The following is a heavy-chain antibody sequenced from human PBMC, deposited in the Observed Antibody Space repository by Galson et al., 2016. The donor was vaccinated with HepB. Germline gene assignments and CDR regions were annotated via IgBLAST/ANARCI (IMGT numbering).Heavy chain of an antibody. V-gene: IGHV3-74*01. CDR3: ARGNYVWGNYRYTLDY. CDR2: INKDGSST. D-gene: IGHD3-16*02. Sequence: SLRLSCAASGLSFSRYWMHWVRQAPGKGLVCVSRINKDGSSTSYADSVKGRFTISRDNAKNSLYLQMNSLGAEDPALYYCARGNYVWGNYRYTLDYWGQGTLVTVSS. CDR1: GLSFSRYW. J-gene: IGHJ4*02.